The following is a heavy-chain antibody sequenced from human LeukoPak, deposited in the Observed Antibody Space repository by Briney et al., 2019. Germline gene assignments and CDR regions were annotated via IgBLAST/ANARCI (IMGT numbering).Heavy chain of an antibody. J-gene: IGHJ4*02. D-gene: IGHD3-16*02. CDR2: INHSGST. CDR3: ARSRYTAHDY. Sequence: SETLSLTCAVYGGSFSGYYWSWIRQPPGKGLEWIGEINHSGSTNYNPSLKSRVTISVDTSKNQFSLKLSSVTAADTAVYYCARSRYTAHDYWGQGTLVTVSS. V-gene: IGHV4-34*01. CDR1: GGSFSGYY.